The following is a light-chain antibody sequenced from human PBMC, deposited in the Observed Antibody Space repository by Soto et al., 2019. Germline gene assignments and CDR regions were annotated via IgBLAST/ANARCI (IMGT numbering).Light chain of an antibody. CDR1: SGHSNYA. Sequence: QPVLTQSPSASASLGASVKLTCTLSSGHSNYAIAWHQQQPEKGPRYLMKVNTDGSHSKGDGIPDRFSGSSSGAERYLTIASLQSEDEADYYCQTWDTSRVFGGGTQLTVL. CDR3: QTWDTSRV. J-gene: IGLJ7*01. CDR2: VNTDGSH. V-gene: IGLV4-69*01.